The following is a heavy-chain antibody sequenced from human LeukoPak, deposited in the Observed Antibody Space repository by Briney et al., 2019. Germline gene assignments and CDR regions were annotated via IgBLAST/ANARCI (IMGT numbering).Heavy chain of an antibody. CDR2: ISYDGSNK. CDR1: GFTFSSYG. D-gene: IGHD5-18*01. V-gene: IGHV3-30*18. J-gene: IGHJ3*02. Sequence: GGSLRLSCAASGFTFSSYGMHWVRQAPGKGLEWVAVISYDGSNKYYADSVKGRFTISRDNSKNTLYLQMNSLRAEDTAVYYCAKDPDVDTAMGDAFDIWGQGTMVTVSS. CDR3: AKDPDVDTAMGDAFDI.